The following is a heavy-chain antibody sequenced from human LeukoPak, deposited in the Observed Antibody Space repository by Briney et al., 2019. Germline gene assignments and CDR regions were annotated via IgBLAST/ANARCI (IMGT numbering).Heavy chain of an antibody. D-gene: IGHD3-3*02. V-gene: IGHV1-46*01. J-gene: IGHJ3*02. CDR3: ARYTQHYGFDI. CDR2: INPSDGAT. Sequence: ASVKVSCKASGYTFTMYYIHWVRQAPGQGLEWMGMINPSDGATTYAQRFQGRVTMTRDMSTTTVYMDLRSLRSDDTAVYYCARYTQHYGFDIWGQGTMVTVSA. CDR1: GYTFTMYY.